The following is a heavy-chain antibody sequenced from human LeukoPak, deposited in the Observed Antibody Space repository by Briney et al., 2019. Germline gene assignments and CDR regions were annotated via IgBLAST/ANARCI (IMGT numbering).Heavy chain of an antibody. J-gene: IGHJ4*02. CDR3: ARGDRPLYGSGSYQLDY. V-gene: IGHV1-69*04. CDR1: GGTFSSYA. CDR2: IIPILGIA. Sequence: GASVKVSCKASGGTFSSYAISWVRQAPGQGLEWMGRIIPILGIANYAQKFQGRVTITADKSTSTAYMELSSLRSEDTAVYYCARGDRPLYGSGSYQLDYWGQGTLVTVSS. D-gene: IGHD3-10*01.